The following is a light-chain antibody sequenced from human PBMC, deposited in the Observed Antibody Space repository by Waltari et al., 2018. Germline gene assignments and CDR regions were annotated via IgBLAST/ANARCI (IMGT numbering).Light chain of an antibody. CDR3: QHYVRLPVT. Sequence: DIVLTQFPGTLSLSAGERATLSCRASPSIGKFLAWYQLKPGQAPRLLIYDASTRATGIPDRFSGSGSGTDFSLTISRLEPDDFAMYYCQHYVRLPVTFGQGTKVEIK. J-gene: IGKJ1*01. CDR2: DAS. CDR1: PSIGKF. V-gene: IGKV3-20*01.